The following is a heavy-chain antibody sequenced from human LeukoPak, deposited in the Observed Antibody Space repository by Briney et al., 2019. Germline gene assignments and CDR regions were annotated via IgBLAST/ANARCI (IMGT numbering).Heavy chain of an antibody. D-gene: IGHD3-22*01. V-gene: IGHV3-23*01. J-gene: IGHJ4*02. CDR3: ARPSVVMMGYFDY. CDR1: GFPFSIHP. CDR2: LCGSGGST. Sequence: GGPLRLSCSASGFPFSIHPMRDPPHATGKGRVGVSDLCGSGGSTYYADSVKGRFTISRDNSKNTLYLQMNSLRAEDTAVYYCARPSVVMMGYFDYWGQGTLVTVSS.